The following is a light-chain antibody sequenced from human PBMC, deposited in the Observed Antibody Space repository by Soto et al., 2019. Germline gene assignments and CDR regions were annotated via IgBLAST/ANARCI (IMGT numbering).Light chain of an antibody. J-gene: IGKJ1*01. Sequence: PGERDTLSCRASQSLRSGDLACYQQIPGQAPGLLIYGASSRATGIPDGFSGSGSGTDFNLTVSRLAPEDFAVYYCHQYATSPRTFGQGTKVDI. CDR1: QSLRSGD. V-gene: IGKV3-20*01. CDR2: GAS. CDR3: HQYATSPRT.